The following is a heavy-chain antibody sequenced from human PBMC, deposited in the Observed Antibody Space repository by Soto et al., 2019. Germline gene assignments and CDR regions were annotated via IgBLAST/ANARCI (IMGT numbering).Heavy chain of an antibody. D-gene: IGHD2-8*01. J-gene: IGHJ5*02. CDR3: AKKNPHGDSNKAWLDP. CDR1: GGTFVSSA. CDR2: IIPILGTT. Sequence: QVQLLQSGTELRQPGSSVTISCTPSGGTFVSSAFAWVRQAPGGRIEWMGGIIPILGTTKYAEKFLGRLTIRADDSSRKAFLELSSLTVDDTAVYFCAKKNPHGDSNKAWLDPWGQGTLVPVST. V-gene: IGHV1-69*01.